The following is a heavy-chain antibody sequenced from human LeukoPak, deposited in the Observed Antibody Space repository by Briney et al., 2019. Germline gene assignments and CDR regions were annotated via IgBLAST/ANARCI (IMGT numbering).Heavy chain of an antibody. Sequence: GASVKVSCTASGYTFTGYYMHWVRQAPGPGLEWMGWINPNSGGTNYAQKFQGRVTMTRDTSISTAYMDLSRLRSDDTAVYYCAREHYDSSGYYGYWGQGTLVTVSS. J-gene: IGHJ4*02. CDR3: AREHYDSSGYYGY. V-gene: IGHV1-2*02. CDR1: GYTFTGYY. CDR2: INPNSGGT. D-gene: IGHD3-22*01.